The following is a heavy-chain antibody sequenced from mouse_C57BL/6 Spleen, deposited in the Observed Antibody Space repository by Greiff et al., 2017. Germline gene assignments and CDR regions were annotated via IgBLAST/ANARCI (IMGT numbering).Heavy chain of an antibody. J-gene: IGHJ4*01. D-gene: IGHD2-5*01. Sequence: EVMLVESGGGLVKPGGSLKLSCAASGFTFSDYGMHWVRQAPEKGLEWVAYISSGSSTIYYADTVKGRFTISRDNAKNTLFLQMTSLRSEDTAMYYCARKVYSNSYYAMDYWGQGTSVTVSS. CDR2: ISSGSSTI. V-gene: IGHV5-17*01. CDR3: ARKVYSNSYYAMDY. CDR1: GFTFSDYG.